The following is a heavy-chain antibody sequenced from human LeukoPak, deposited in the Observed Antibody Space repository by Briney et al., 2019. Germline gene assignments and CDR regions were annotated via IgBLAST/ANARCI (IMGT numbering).Heavy chain of an antibody. D-gene: IGHD3-22*01. CDR2: INPNSGGT. CDR1: GYTFTGYY. J-gene: IGHJ4*02. Sequence: ASVKVSCKASGYTFTGYYMHWVRQAPGQGLEWMGWINPNSGGTNYAQKFQGRVTMTRDTSISTAYMELSRLRSDDTAVYYCARGRGDSSGYYRFDYWGQGTLVTVSS. V-gene: IGHV1-2*02. CDR3: ARGRGDSSGYYRFDY.